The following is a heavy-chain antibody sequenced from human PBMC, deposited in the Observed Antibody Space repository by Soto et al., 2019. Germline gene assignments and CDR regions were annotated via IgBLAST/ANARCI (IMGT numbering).Heavy chain of an antibody. D-gene: IGHD2-21*02. V-gene: IGHV4-61*01. J-gene: IGHJ4*02. CDR2: IYYSGST. CDR3: ASQYFGGYSY. CDR1: GGSVSSASYY. Sequence: SETLSLTCTVSGGSVSSASYYWSWIRQPPGKGLEWIGYIYYSGSTNYNPSLKSRVTISVDTSKNQFSLKLSSVTAADTAVYYCASQYFGGYSYWDQGTLVTVSS.